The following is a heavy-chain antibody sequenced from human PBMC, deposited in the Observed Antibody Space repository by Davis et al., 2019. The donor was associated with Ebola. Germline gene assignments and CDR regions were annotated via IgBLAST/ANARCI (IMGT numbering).Heavy chain of an antibody. V-gene: IGHV1-2*02. CDR1: GYTFTGYY. J-gene: IGHJ4*02. D-gene: IGHD4-17*01. Sequence: ASVKVSCKTSGYTFTGYYMHWVRQAPGQGLEWMGWINPYSGGTNYSQKFQGRVTMTRDTSISTAYMELSRLRSDDTAVYYCARVSAPVTTFDYWGQGTLVTVSS. CDR2: INPYSGGT. CDR3: ARVSAPVTTFDY.